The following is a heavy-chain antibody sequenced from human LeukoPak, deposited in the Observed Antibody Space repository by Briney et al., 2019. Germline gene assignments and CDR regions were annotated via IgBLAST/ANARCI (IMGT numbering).Heavy chain of an antibody. Sequence: SVKVSCMASGGTFRSYAISWARQAPGQGLEWMGGIIPIFGTANYAQKFQGRVTITADKSTGTAYMELSSLRSEDTAVYYCAILSDGAYCGGDCFYLDYWGQGTLVTVSS. CDR1: GGTFRSYA. V-gene: IGHV1-69*06. CDR2: IIPIFGTA. CDR3: AILSDGAYCGGDCFYLDY. D-gene: IGHD2-21*02. J-gene: IGHJ4*02.